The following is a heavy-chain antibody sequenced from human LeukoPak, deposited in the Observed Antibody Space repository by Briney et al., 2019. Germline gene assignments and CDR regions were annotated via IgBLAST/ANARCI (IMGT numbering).Heavy chain of an antibody. CDR3: KSGGAAPGSFDY. J-gene: IGHJ4*02. CDR1: GFTFSRYW. Sequence: GGSLRLSCAASGFTFSRYWMSWMRQAPGKGLEWVANIKYDGYEEYYVDSVKGRFTIPRDNAKNSLYLQLNSLRVEDTAVYYCKSGGAAPGSFDYWGQGTLVTVSP. V-gene: IGHV3-7*01. CDR2: IKYDGYEE. D-gene: IGHD1-1*01.